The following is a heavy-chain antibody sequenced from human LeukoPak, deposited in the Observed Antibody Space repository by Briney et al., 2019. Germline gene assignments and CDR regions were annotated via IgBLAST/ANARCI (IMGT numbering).Heavy chain of an antibody. D-gene: IGHD3-22*01. J-gene: IGHJ4*02. CDR1: GFTFSRYG. CDR3: AKDGGFDYDSSGYSHFDY. Sequence: PGGSLRLSCATSGFTFSRYGMHWVRQAPGKGQEWVAFIQYDGSNKYGDSVKGRFTISRDNSKNTLYLQMNSLRPEDMAVYYCAKDGGFDYDSSGYSHFDYWGQGTLVTVSS. CDR2: IQYDGSNK. V-gene: IGHV3-30*02.